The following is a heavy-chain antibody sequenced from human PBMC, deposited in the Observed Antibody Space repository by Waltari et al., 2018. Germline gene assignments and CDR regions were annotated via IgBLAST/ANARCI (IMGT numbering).Heavy chain of an antibody. CDR3: ARMTTRDAFDI. CDR1: GGSISSYY. V-gene: IGHV4-59*01. Sequence: QVQLQESGPGLVKPSETLSLTCTVSGGSISSYYWSWIRQPPGKGLEWIGYIYYSGSTNYNPSLKSRVTISVDTSKNQFALKLSSVTAADTVVYYWARMTTRDAFDIWGQGTMVTVAS. CDR2: IYYSGST. D-gene: IGHD4-17*01. J-gene: IGHJ3*02.